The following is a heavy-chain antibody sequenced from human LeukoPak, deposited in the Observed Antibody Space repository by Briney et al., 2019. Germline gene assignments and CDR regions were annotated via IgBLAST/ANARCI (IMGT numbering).Heavy chain of an antibody. CDR3: AKDLNYDFWSGYTFDY. CDR2: ISGSGGST. D-gene: IGHD3-3*01. V-gene: IGHV3-23*01. Sequence: PGGSLRFSCAASGFTFSSYAMSWVRQAPGKGLEWVSAISGSGGSTYYADSVKGRFTISRDKSKNTLYLQMNSLRAEDTAVYYCAKDLNYDFWSGYTFDYWGQGTLVTVSS. J-gene: IGHJ4*02. CDR1: GFTFSSYA.